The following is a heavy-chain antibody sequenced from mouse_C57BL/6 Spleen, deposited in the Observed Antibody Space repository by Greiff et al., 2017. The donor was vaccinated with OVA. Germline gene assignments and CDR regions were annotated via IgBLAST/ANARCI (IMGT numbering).Heavy chain of an antibody. D-gene: IGHD1-1*01. V-gene: IGHV1-82*01. Sequence: VQLHQSGPELVKPGASVKISCKASGYAFRSSWLNWVKQRPGKGLEWIGRIYPGDGDTNYNGKFKGKATLTADKSSSPAYMQLSSLTSEDAAVYVCARRDYYGSIDYWGQGTTLTVSS. CDR1: GYAFRSSW. CDR3: ARRDYYGSIDY. J-gene: IGHJ2*01. CDR2: IYPGDGDT.